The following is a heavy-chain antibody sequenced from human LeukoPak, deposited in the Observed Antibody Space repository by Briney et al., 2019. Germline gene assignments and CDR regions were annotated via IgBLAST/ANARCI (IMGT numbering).Heavy chain of an antibody. Sequence: GRTLRLSCAASVFTFSTYATTWVPQSPGKGLEWGSIISSTGDNTYYAESVKGRFSIYRDNSKNRLFLQRNSLRAEDTALYYCARILNAWGDDAFDIWGQGTMVTVPS. CDR2: ISSTGDNT. D-gene: IGHD3-16*01. V-gene: IGHV3-23*01. CDR1: VFTFSTYA. J-gene: IGHJ3*02. CDR3: ARILNAWGDDAFDI.